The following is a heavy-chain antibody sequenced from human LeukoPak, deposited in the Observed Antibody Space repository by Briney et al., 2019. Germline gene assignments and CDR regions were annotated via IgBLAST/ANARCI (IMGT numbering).Heavy chain of an antibody. J-gene: IGHJ4*02. CDR1: GGSIRSSYYY. V-gene: IGHV4-39*01. Sequence: SETLSLTCTVSGGSIRSSYYYWGWIRQPPGKGLEWIGSIYDSGSTYYNPSLKSRVTISVDTSKNQFSLKLNSVTAADTAVYYCATYSSGWYGFDYWGQGTLVTVSS. CDR2: IYDSGST. CDR3: ATYSSGWYGFDY. D-gene: IGHD6-19*01.